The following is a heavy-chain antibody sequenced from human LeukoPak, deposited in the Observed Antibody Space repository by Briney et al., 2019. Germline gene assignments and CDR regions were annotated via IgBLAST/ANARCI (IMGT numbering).Heavy chain of an antibody. CDR3: ATGYDSSCYLPLGY. CDR2: FDPEDGET. D-gene: IGHD3-22*01. Sequence: ASVKVSCKVSGYTLTELSMHWVRQAPGKGLEWMGGFDPEDGETIYAQKFQGRVTMTEDTSTDTAYMELSSLRSEDTAVYYCATGYDSSCYLPLGYWGQGTLVTVSS. CDR1: GYTLTELS. V-gene: IGHV1-24*01. J-gene: IGHJ4*02.